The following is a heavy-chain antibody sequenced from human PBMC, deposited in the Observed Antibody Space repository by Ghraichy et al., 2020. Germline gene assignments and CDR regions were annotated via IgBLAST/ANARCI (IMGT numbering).Heavy chain of an antibody. CDR3: ARDVKGQWELAHYYYYYGMDV. Sequence: ASVKVSCKASGYTFTSYGISWVRQAPGQGLEWMGWISAYNGNTNYAQKLQGRVTMTTDTSTSTAYMELRSLRSDDTAVYYCARDVKGQWELAHYYYYYGMDVWGQGTTVTVSS. D-gene: IGHD1-26*01. J-gene: IGHJ6*02. V-gene: IGHV1-18*01. CDR2: ISAYNGNT. CDR1: GYTFTSYG.